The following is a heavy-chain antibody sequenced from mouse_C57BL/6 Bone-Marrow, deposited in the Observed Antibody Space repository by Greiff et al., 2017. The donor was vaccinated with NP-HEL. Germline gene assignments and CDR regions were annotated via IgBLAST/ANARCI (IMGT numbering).Heavy chain of an antibody. J-gene: IGHJ1*03. CDR3: ARCRYSNYEYWYFDV. Sequence: QVQLKESGAELARPGASVKLSCKASGYTFTSYGISWVKQRTGQGLEWIGEIYPRSGNTYYNEKFKGKATLTADKSSSTAYMELRSLTSEDSAVYFCARCRYSNYEYWYFDVWGTGTTVTVSS. CDR2: IYPRSGNT. CDR1: GYTFTSYG. V-gene: IGHV1-81*01. D-gene: IGHD2-5*01.